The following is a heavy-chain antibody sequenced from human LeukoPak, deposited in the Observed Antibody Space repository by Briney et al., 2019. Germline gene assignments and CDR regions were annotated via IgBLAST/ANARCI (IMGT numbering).Heavy chain of an antibody. CDR1: GYTFTSYD. V-gene: IGHV1-8*01. Sequence: ASVKVSCKASGYTFTSYDINWVRQATGQGLEWMGWMNPNSGNTGYAQKFQGRVTMTRNTSISTAYMELSSLRSEDTAVYYCARDRGYYYGSSGSAYDAFDIWGQGTMVTVSS. D-gene: IGHD3-22*01. CDR2: MNPNSGNT. CDR3: ARDRGYYYGSSGSAYDAFDI. J-gene: IGHJ3*02.